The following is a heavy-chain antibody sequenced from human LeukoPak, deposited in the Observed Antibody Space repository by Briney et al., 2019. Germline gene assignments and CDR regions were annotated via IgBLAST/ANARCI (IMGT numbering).Heavy chain of an antibody. V-gene: IGHV1-8*01. J-gene: IGHJ4*02. Sequence: GASVKVSCKASGYTFTSYDFNWVRQATGQGLEWMGWMNPNSGNTGYAQKFQGRVTMTRDTSISTAYMELTSLRSEDTAVYYCARDNDSRDPPHFDYWGQGTLVTVSS. CDR1: GYTFTSYD. CDR2: MNPNSGNT. CDR3: ARDNDSRDPPHFDY. D-gene: IGHD3-16*01.